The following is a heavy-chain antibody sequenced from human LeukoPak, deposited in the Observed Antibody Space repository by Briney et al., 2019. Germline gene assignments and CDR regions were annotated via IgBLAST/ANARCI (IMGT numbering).Heavy chain of an antibody. Sequence: ASVKVSCKASGYTFTGYYMHWVRQAPGQGLEWMGWINPNSGGTNYAQKFQGRVTMTGDTSISTAYMELSRLRSDDTAVYYCARVLNRYNWNYPSYWGQGTLVTVSS. CDR1: GYTFTGYY. J-gene: IGHJ4*02. V-gene: IGHV1-2*02. CDR2: INPNSGGT. D-gene: IGHD1-7*01. CDR3: ARVLNRYNWNYPSY.